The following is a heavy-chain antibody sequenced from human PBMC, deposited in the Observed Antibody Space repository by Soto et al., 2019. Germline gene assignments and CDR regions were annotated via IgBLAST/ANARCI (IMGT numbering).Heavy chain of an antibody. CDR2: IYYSGST. V-gene: IGHV4-59*12. CDR1: GSSISSYY. CDR3: AREAEGLANWFDP. Sequence: SETLSLTCTVSGSSISSYYWSWIRQPPGKGLEWIGYIYYSGSTNYNPSLKSRVTISVDTSKNQFSLKLSSVTAADTAVYYCAREAEGLANWFDPWGQGTLVTVSS. D-gene: IGHD3-9*01. J-gene: IGHJ5*02.